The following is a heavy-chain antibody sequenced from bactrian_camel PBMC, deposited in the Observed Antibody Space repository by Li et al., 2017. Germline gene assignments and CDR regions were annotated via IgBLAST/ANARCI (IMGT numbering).Heavy chain of an antibody. V-gene: IGHV3S40*01. J-gene: IGHJ4*01. CDR2: INSGGGST. CDR3: APARYTTGWRPVLSHSNTWPCGRDSDFRVGSAPVWL. CDR1: GFTFSNFD. D-gene: IGHD5*01. Sequence: DVQLVESGGGSVQAGGSLRLSCAGSGFTFSNFDMSWVRQAPGKGLEWVSGINSGGGSTSYADSVKGRFTISRDNAKNTFYLQMNSLKSEDTALYYCAPARYTTGWRPVLSHSNTWPCGRDSDFRVGSAPVWLLEPVDPGHRL.